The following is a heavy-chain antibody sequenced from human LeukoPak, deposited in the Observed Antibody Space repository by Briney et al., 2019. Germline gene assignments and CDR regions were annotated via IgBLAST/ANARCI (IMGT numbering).Heavy chain of an antibody. CDR3: AKGHYAAGLSIYYYYMDV. J-gene: IGHJ6*03. V-gene: IGHV3-48*03. CDR2: ISSSGSTI. CDR1: GFTFSSYE. Sequence: PGGSLRLSCAASGFTFSSYEMNWVRQAPGKGLEWVSYISSSGSTIYYADSVKGRFTISRDNAKNSLYLQMNSLRVEDTAVYYCAKGHYAAGLSIYYYYMDVWGKGTTVTVSS. D-gene: IGHD6-13*01.